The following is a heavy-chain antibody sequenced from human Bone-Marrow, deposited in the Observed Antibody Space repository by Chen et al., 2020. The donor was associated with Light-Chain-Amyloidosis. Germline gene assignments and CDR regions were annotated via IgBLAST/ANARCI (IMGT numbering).Heavy chain of an antibody. CDR1: GYTFTSYD. CDR2: MNPNSGNT. D-gene: IGHD1-26*01. J-gene: IGHJ5*02. V-gene: IGHV1-8*01. CDR3: ARGRVEKFGRGSYFAKFRRNWFDP. Sequence: QVQLVQSGAEVKKPGASVKVSCKASGYTFTSYDINWVRQATGQGLEWMGWMNPNSGNTGYARKFQGRVTMTRNTSISTAYMELSSLRSEDTAVYYCARGRVEKFGRGSYFAKFRRNWFDPWGQGTLVTVSS.